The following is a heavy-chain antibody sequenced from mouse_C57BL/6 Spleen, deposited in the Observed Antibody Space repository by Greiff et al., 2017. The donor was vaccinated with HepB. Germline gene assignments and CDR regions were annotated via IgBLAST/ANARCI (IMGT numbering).Heavy chain of an antibody. V-gene: IGHV1-26*01. CDR1: GYTFTDYY. CDR3: ARYLYYAMDY. Sequence: VQLQQSGPELVKPGASVKISCKASGYTFTDYYMNWVKQSHGKSLEWIGDINPNNGGTSYNQKFKGKATLTVDKSSSTAYMKLRSLTSEDSAVYYCARYLYYAMDYWGQGTSVTVSS. D-gene: IGHD5-1*01. J-gene: IGHJ4*01. CDR2: INPNNGGT.